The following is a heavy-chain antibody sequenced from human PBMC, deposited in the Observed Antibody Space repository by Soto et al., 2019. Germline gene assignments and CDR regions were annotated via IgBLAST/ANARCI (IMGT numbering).Heavy chain of an antibody. D-gene: IGHD6-13*01. Sequence: EVQLLESGGGLVQPGGSLRLSCAASGFTFSSYAMSWVRQAPGKGLEWVSAISGSGGSKYYADSVKGRFTISRDNSKNTLYLQMNSRRAEDTAVYYCAKDPKQQLVRGPDWFGPWGQGTLVTVSS. CDR3: AKDPKQQLVRGPDWFGP. CDR1: GFTFSSYA. V-gene: IGHV3-23*01. CDR2: ISGSGGSK. J-gene: IGHJ5*02.